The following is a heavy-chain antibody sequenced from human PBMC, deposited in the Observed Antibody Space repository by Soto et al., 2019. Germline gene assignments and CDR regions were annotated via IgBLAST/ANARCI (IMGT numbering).Heavy chain of an antibody. Sequence: EVQLVESGGGLVQPGGSLRLSCAASGFTFSDHYMDWVRQVPGKGLEWVGRIRDKAHSYTTEYAASVKGRFTISRDDSKTSLYLQMNSLKTDDTGVYYCARPHGTTYYCSDFENWGQGTLVTVSS. CDR2: IRDKAHSYTT. J-gene: IGHJ4*02. CDR3: ARPHGTTYYCSDFEN. D-gene: IGHD3-22*01. CDR1: GFTFSDHY. V-gene: IGHV3-72*01.